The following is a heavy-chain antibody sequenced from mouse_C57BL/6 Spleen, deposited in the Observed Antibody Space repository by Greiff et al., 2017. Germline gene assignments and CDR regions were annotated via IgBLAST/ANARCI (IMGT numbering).Heavy chain of an antibody. CDR3: TKGYGDY. J-gene: IGHJ2*01. V-gene: IGHV1-15*01. D-gene: IGHD2-10*02. Sequence: QVQLKQSGAELVRPGASVTLSCKASGYTFTDYEMHWVKQTPVHGLEWIGAIDPETGGTAYNQKFKGKDILTADKSSSTAYMELRSLTSEDSAVYYCTKGYGDYWGQGTTLTVSS. CDR2: IDPETGGT. CDR1: GYTFTDYE.